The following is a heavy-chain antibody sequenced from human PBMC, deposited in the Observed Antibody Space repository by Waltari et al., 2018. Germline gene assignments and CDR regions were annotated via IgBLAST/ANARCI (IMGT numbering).Heavy chain of an antibody. CDR3: AKSRGFEY. J-gene: IGHJ4*02. V-gene: IGHV3-7*01. CDR1: GFPYSRYW. D-gene: IGHD2-2*01. CDR2: INYDGSQK. Sequence: EVQLVESGGGLVRPGGSLRLSCGASGFPYSRYWMSWVRQTPGKGLEWVANINYDGSQKYYVDSVKGRFTISRDNAKNSLYLQMNSLRVEDTAVYYCAKSRGFEYWGQGTLITVSS.